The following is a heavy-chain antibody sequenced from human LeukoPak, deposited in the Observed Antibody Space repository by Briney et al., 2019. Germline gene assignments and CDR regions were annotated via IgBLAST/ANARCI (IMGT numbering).Heavy chain of an antibody. CDR1: GGSISSGDYY. D-gene: IGHD2-15*01. Sequence: PSETLSLTCTVSGGSISSGDYYWSWIRQPPGKGLEWIGYIYYSGSTYYNPSLKSRVTISVDTSKNQFSLKLSSVTAADTAVYYCARGYCSGGSCYSSYYYYYYGMDVWGQGTTVTVSS. CDR3: ARGYCSGGSCYSSYYYYYYGMDV. J-gene: IGHJ6*02. CDR2: IYYSGST. V-gene: IGHV4-30-4*01.